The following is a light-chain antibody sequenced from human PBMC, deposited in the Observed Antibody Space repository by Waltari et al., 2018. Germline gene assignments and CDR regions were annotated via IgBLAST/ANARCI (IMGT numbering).Light chain of an antibody. J-gene: IGKJ2*01. CDR2: GAS. CDR3: QQYDSSRGMYT. Sequence: EIVLTQSTGTLSLSPGERATLPCRASQSVTSSYIAWYQQKPGQAPRLLIYGASSGATGVPDRFSGSGSGTDFILTISTLEPEDFAVYYCQQYDSSRGMYTFGQGTKLEI. CDR1: QSVTSSY. V-gene: IGKV3-20*01.